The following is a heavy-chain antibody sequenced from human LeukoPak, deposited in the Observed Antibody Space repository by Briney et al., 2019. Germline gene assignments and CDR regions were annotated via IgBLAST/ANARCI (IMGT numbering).Heavy chain of an antibody. J-gene: IGHJ4*02. V-gene: IGHV3-7*01. CDR1: GFTFSSYW. CDR3: ARDLSLIALTD. Sequence: GGSLRLSCAASGFTFSSYWMSWVRQAPGKGLEWVANMKQDGSDKYYVDSVKGRFTISRDNAKNSLYLQMNSLRAEDTAVYYCARDLSLIALTDWGQGTLVTVSS. CDR2: MKQDGSDK. D-gene: IGHD3-22*01.